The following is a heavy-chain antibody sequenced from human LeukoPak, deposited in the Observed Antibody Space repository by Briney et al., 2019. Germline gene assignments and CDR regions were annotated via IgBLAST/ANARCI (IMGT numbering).Heavy chain of an antibody. D-gene: IGHD3-3*01. CDR2: INWNGGST. Sequence: RTGGSLRLSCAASGFTFSSYSMNWVRQAPGKGLEWVSGINWNGGSTGYADSVKGRFTISRDNAKNSLYLQMNSLRAEDTALYYCAREALGVVTSAFDIWGQGTMVTVSS. CDR3: AREALGVVTSAFDI. CDR1: GFTFSSYS. J-gene: IGHJ3*02. V-gene: IGHV3-20*04.